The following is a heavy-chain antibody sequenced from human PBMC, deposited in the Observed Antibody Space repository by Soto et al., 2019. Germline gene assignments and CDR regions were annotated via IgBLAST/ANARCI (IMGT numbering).Heavy chain of an antibody. CDR1: GGTFSSYA. CDR3: ARDRAPYDSSGYYDFDY. CDR2: IIPIFGTA. D-gene: IGHD3-22*01. V-gene: IGHV1-69*13. Sequence: AASVKVSCKASGGTFSSYAISWVRQAPGQGLEWMGGIIPIFGTANYAQKFQGRVTITADESTSTAYMELSSLRSEDTAVYYCARDRAPYDSSGYYDFDYWGQGTLVTVSS. J-gene: IGHJ4*02.